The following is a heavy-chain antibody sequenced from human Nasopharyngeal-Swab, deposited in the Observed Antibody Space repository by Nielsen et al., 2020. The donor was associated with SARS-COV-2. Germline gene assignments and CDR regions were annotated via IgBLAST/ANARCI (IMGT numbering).Heavy chain of an antibody. V-gene: IGHV4-59*08. CDR1: GGSISSYY. D-gene: IGHD6-19*01. CDR3: ARGGYSSGWVVY. CDR2: IYYSGST. Sequence: SETLSLTCTVSGGSISSYYWSWIRQPPGKGLAWIGYIYYSGSTHYNPSLKSRVTISVDTSKNQFSLKLSSVTAADTAVYYCARGGYSSGWVVYWGQGTLVTVSS. J-gene: IGHJ4*02.